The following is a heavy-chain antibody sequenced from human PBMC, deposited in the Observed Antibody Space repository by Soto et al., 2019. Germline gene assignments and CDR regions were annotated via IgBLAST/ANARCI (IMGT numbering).Heavy chain of an antibody. V-gene: IGHV4-59*08. CDR3: ARHSCSGGSCYSYHY. Sequence: ASETLSLTCTVSGGSISSYYWSWIRQPPGKGLEWIGYIYYSGSTNYNPSLKSRVTISVDTSKNQFSLKLSSVTAADTAVYYCARHSCSGGSCYSYHYWGQGTLVTVSS. D-gene: IGHD2-15*01. CDR2: IYYSGST. J-gene: IGHJ4*02. CDR1: GGSISSYY.